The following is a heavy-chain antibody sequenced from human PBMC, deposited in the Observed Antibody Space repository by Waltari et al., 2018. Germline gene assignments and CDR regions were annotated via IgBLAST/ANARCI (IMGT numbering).Heavy chain of an antibody. Sequence: QVQLIQSGAEVKKPGASLRVSCNVSGHTHSQLSLHWVRQAPGKGLEWMGGSDPGDGERVYVQKFQGRVTMTEDTGTDTAYMEMTSLRSDDTAVYYCATGLITISGVTDDYWGQGTLVTVSS. V-gene: IGHV1-24*01. CDR2: SDPGDGER. CDR3: ATGLITISGVTDDY. CDR1: GHTHSQLS. D-gene: IGHD3-3*02. J-gene: IGHJ4*02.